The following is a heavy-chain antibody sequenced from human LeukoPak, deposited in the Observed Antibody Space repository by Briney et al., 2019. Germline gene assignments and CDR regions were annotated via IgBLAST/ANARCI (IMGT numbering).Heavy chain of an antibody. J-gene: IGHJ6*02. V-gene: IGHV1-69*10. CDR3: ARERIVLRYFGRQKNYGMDV. D-gene: IGHD3-9*01. CDR1: GGTFISYA. CDR2: IIPILGIA. Sequence: SSVTVSFKASGGTFISYAISWVRQAPAQGREWMGRIIPILGIANYAQKFQGRVTITADNSTSTAYMELSGLRSEDTAVYYCARERIVLRYFGRQKNYGMDVWGQGTKVTVSS.